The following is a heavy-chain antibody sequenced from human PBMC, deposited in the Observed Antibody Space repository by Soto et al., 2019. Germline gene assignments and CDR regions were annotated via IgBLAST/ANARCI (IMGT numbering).Heavy chain of an antibody. D-gene: IGHD2-2*01. V-gene: IGHV1-18*01. J-gene: IGHJ5*02. CDR3: ARGSSSRPINWSDP. Sequence: GASVKVSCKASGYTFPSYGISWVRQAPGQGLEWMGWISAYNGNTNYAQKLQGRVTMTTDTSTSTAYMELRSLRSDDTAVYYCARGSSSRPINWSDPWGQGTLVTVSS. CDR1: GYTFPSYG. CDR2: ISAYNGNT.